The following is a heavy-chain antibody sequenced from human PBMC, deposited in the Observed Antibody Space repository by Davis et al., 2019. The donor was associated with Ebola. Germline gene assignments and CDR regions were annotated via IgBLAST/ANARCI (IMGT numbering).Heavy chain of an antibody. V-gene: IGHV3-21*01. Sequence: PGGSLRLSCAASGFTFSRYSMNWVRQPPGKGLEWVAAIISITSQIYYADSVKGRFTISRDNAKNSLYLQMNSLRAEDTAVYYCARDRGNWNYYYYGMDVWGQGTTVTVSS. D-gene: IGHD1-20*01. J-gene: IGHJ6*02. CDR3: ARDRGNWNYYYYGMDV. CDR2: IISITSQI. CDR1: GFTFSRYS.